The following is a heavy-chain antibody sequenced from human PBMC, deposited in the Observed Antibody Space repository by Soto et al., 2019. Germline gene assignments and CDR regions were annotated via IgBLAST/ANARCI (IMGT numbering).Heavy chain of an antibody. V-gene: IGHV4-39*01. Sequence: PSETLSPTCTVPCASFSSSSYYWGWIRQPPGKGLEWIGSIYYSGRTYYNPSLKSRVTISVDTSKNQFSLKLSSVTAADTAVYYCARPGSIVGATNDAFDIWGQGTMVTVSS. CDR2: IYYSGRT. J-gene: IGHJ3*02. CDR1: CASFSSSSYY. D-gene: IGHD1-26*01. CDR3: ARPGSIVGATNDAFDI.